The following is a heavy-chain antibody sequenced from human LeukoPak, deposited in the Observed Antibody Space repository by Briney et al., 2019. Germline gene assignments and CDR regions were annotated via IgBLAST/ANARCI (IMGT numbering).Heavy chain of an antibody. CDR2: ISGSGGST. Sequence: GGSLRLSCAASGITFSNYAMSWVRQAPGRGLEWVSGISGSGGSTYYADSVKGRFTISTDNSKNTLYLQMNSLRAEDTAVYYCAKDRSGDYSEYFDYWGQGTLVTVSS. J-gene: IGHJ4*02. V-gene: IGHV3-23*01. CDR1: GITFSNYA. CDR3: AKDRSGDYSEYFDY. D-gene: IGHD4-11*01.